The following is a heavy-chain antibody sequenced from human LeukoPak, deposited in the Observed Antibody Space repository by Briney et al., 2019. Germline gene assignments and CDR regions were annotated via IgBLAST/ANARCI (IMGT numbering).Heavy chain of an antibody. CDR1: GFTFSSYG. V-gene: IGHV3-30*02. CDR3: AKVMGYSSSWYFYYFDY. Sequence: GGSLRLSCAASGFTFSSYGMHWVRQAPGKGLEWVAFIRYDGSNKYYADSVKGRFTISRDNSKNTLYLQMNSLRAEDTAVYYCAKVMGYSSSWYFYYFDYWGQGTLVTVSS. J-gene: IGHJ4*02. D-gene: IGHD6-13*01. CDR2: IRYDGSNK.